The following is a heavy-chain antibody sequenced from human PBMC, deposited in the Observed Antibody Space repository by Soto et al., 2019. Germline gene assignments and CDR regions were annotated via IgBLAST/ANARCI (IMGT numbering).Heavy chain of an antibody. Sequence: PGGSLRLSCAASGFTFSSYAMHWVRQAPGKGLEWVAVISYDGSNKYYADSVKGRFTISRDNSKNTLYLQMNSLRAEDTAVYYCARAYEGDYFDDWGQGTLVNVAS. J-gene: IGHJ4*02. D-gene: IGHD3-16*01. V-gene: IGHV3-30-3*01. CDR3: ARAYEGDYFDD. CDR1: GFTFSSYA. CDR2: ISYDGSNK.